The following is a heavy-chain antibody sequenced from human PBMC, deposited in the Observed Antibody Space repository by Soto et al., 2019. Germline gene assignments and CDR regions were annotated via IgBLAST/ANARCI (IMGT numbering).Heavy chain of an antibody. CDR1: GYGFTSYG. J-gene: IGHJ4*01. CDR2: ISGYNDDT. Sequence: ASVKVSCKASGYGFTSYGITWVRQAPGQGLEWMGWISGYNDDTNYAQKFQGRVTMTTDTYTSTAYMELRSLISDDTAVYYCARDRYDSGGYYSDLIDYWGQ. V-gene: IGHV1-18*01. D-gene: IGHD3-22*01. CDR3: ARDRYDSGGYYSDLIDY.